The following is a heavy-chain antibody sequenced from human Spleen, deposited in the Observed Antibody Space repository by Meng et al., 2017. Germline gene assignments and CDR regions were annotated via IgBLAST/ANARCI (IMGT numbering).Heavy chain of an antibody. CDR2: INHSGST. CDR3: ARGHGSYDYVWGSYCYFDY. J-gene: IGHJ4*02. CDR1: GGSFSGYS. Sequence: SETLSPTCAVYGGSFSGYSWSWISQLPGKGLGWIGEINHSGSTNYNPSLKSRVTISGDTSKNQFSLKLSSVTSADTAVYYCARGHGSYDYVWGSYCYFDYWGQGTLVTVSS. D-gene: IGHD3-16*02. V-gene: IGHV4-34*01.